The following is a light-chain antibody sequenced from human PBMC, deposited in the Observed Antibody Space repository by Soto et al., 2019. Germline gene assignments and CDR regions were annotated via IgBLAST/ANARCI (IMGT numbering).Light chain of an antibody. J-gene: IGLJ1*01. Sequence: SYELTQPPSVSVSPGQTASITCSGDKLGDKYACWYQQKPGQSPVLVIYQDSKRPSGIPERFSGSNSGNTATLTISGTQAMGEADYYCQAWDSSTGGVFGTGTKLTVL. CDR1: KLGDKY. V-gene: IGLV3-1*01. CDR3: QAWDSSTGGV. CDR2: QDS.